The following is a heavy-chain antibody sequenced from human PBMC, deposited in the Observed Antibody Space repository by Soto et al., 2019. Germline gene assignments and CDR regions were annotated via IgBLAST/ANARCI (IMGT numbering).Heavy chain of an antibody. CDR2: IYYSGST. CDR3: ARAPIVVVPAANYYFDY. Sequence: TLSLTCTVSGGSISSGDYYWSWIRQPPGKGLEWIGYIYYSGSTYYNPSLKSRVTISVDTSKNQFSLKLSSVTAADTAVYYCARAPIVVVPAANYYFDYWGQGTLVTVSS. J-gene: IGHJ4*02. D-gene: IGHD2-2*01. V-gene: IGHV4-30-4*01. CDR1: GGSISSGDYY.